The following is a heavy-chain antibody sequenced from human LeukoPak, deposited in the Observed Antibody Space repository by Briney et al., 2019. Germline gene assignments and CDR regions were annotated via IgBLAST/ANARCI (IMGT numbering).Heavy chain of an antibody. Sequence: GGSLRLSCAASGFTVSNNYMSWVRQAPGEGLEWVSVIYSGGSTYYADSVKGRFTISRDNSKNTLYLQMNTLRAEDTAVYYCAXXLYYGSGSYISPIGYWGQGTLVTVSS. V-gene: IGHV3-66*01. CDR1: GFTVSNNY. CDR3: AXXLYYGSGSYISPIGY. D-gene: IGHD3-10*01. J-gene: IGHJ4*02. CDR2: IYSGGST.